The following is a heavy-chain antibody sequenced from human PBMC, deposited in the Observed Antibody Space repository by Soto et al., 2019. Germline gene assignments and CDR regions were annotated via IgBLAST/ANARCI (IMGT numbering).Heavy chain of an antibody. D-gene: IGHD3-3*01. CDR2: IIPNRGAT. V-gene: IGHV1-2*02. J-gene: IGHJ4*02. Sequence: GAPAELPCKASCGTFSSNAIRWLRHQPGKKLEGMGGIIPNRGATNYAQKFQGRVTMTRDTSISTAYMELSRLRSDDTAVYYCARGTYDFWSGYYGRLGYFDYWGQGTLVTVSS. CDR3: ARGTYDFWSGYYGRLGYFDY. CDR1: CGTFSSNA.